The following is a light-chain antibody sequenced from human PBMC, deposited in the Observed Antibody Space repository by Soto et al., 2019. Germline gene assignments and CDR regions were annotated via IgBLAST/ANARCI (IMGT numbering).Light chain of an antibody. V-gene: IGKV3-11*01. J-gene: IGKJ5*01. CDR2: DAS. CDR3: QQRQYWPPIT. Sequence: VLTQSPATLSLSPGERATLSCRASLNVNSYLAWYQQKPGQAPRILIYDASNRAAGIPARFSGSGSGTDFTLTISSLEPEDFAIYYCQQRQYWPPITFGQGTRLEIK. CDR1: LNVNSY.